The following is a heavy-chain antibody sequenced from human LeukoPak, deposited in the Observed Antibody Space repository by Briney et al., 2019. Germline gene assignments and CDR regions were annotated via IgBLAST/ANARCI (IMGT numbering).Heavy chain of an antibody. D-gene: IGHD6-19*01. CDR2: ISYDGSNK. CDR3: AKAYGYSSGWYRHYFDY. V-gene: IGHV3-30*18. Sequence: PGKSLRLSCAASGFTFSSYGMHWVRQAPGKGLEWVAVISYDGSNKYYADSVKGRFTISRDNSKNTLYLQMNSLRAEDTAVYYCAKAYGYSSGWYRHYFDYWGQGTLVTVSS. CDR1: GFTFSSYG. J-gene: IGHJ4*02.